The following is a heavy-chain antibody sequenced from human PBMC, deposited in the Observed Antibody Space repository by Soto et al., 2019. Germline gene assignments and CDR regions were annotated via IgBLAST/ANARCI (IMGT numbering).Heavy chain of an antibody. J-gene: IGHJ6*02. CDR3: ARAEWELYYYYYGMDV. CDR2: IKQDGSEK. V-gene: IGHV3-7*01. D-gene: IGHD1-26*01. CDR1: GFTFSSYW. Sequence: GGSLRLSCAASGFTFSSYWMSWVRQAPGKGLEWVANIKQDGSEKYYVDSVKGRFTISRDNAKNSLYLQMNSLRAEDTAVYYCARAEWELYYYYYGMDVWGQGTTVTVSS.